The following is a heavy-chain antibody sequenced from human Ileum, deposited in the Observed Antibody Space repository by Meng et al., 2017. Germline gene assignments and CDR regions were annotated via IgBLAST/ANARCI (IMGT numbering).Heavy chain of an antibody. Sequence: QVQLQESGPGLVKPSQTLSLTFSVSFGSFSSDNYYWTWIRQTPGKGLEWIGLTYYNGSPFYNPSLRSRVTISVDTSKDQFSLKLTSVTAADTAVYYCARERRHYYGSGSFDYWGQGSLVTVSS. V-gene: IGHV4-30-4*01. J-gene: IGHJ4*02. CDR2: TYYNGSP. CDR3: ARERRHYYGSGSFDY. CDR1: FGSFSSDNYY. D-gene: IGHD3-10*01.